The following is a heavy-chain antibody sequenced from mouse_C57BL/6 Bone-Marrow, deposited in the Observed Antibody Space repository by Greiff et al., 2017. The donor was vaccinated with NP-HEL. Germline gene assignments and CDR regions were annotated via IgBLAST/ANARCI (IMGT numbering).Heavy chain of an antibody. CDR1: GFTFSSYA. V-gene: IGHV5-9-1*02. CDR3: TREASYGSSYDY. D-gene: IGHD1-1*01. J-gene: IGHJ2*01. Sequence: DVHLVESGEGLVKPGGSLKLSCAASGFTFSSYAMSWVRQTPEKRLEWVAYISSGGDYIYYADTVKGRFTISRDNARNTLYLQMSSLKSEDTAMYYCTREASYGSSYDYWGQGTTLTVSS. CDR2: ISSGGDYI.